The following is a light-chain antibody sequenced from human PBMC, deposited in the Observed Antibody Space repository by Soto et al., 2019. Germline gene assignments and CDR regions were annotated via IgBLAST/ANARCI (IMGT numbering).Light chain of an antibody. V-gene: IGKV4-1*01. J-gene: IGKJ2*01. CDR3: QQYYSSPPMYT. CDR2: WAS. Sequence: DIVLTQSPDSLAVSLGERATINCKSSQSVLYSSNNKNYLAWYQQKPGQPPKLLISWASTRESGVPDRFRGSGSGTDFTLTISSLQAEDVAVYYCQQYYSSPPMYTFGQGTKLEIK. CDR1: QSVLYSSNNKNY.